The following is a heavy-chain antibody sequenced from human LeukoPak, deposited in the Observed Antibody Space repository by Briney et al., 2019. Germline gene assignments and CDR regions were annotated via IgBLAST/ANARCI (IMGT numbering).Heavy chain of an antibody. J-gene: IGHJ4*02. D-gene: IGHD3-22*01. CDR2: ISSSSSTI. CDR3: ARDRVGSGYYFDS. V-gene: IGHV3-48*01. Sequence: GGSLRLSCAASGFTFSSYSMNWVRQAPGKGLEWVSYISSSSSTIYYADSVKGRFTTSRDNAKNSLYLQMNSLRAEDTAVYYCARDRVGSGYYFDSWGQGTLVTVSS. CDR1: GFTFSSYS.